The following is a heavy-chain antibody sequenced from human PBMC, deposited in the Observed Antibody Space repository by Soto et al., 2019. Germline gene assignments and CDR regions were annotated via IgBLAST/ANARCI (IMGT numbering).Heavy chain of an antibody. CDR2: IFSSDEK. Sequence: QVTLKESGPVLVKPTETLTLTCTVSGFSLTNNKMGVSWIRQPPGKALEWLANIFSSDEKSYSTSLKSRVTIAQDTSKSQVVLKVTNRDPVDTATYYCARISGGSPYYYAMDVWGQGTTVTVSS. CDR3: ARISGGSPYYYAMDV. J-gene: IGHJ6*02. D-gene: IGHD3-10*01. V-gene: IGHV2-26*01. CDR1: GFSLTNNKMG.